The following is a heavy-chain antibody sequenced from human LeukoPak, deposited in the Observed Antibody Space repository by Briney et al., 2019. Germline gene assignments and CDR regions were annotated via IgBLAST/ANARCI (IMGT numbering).Heavy chain of an antibody. V-gene: IGHV1-2*04. Sequence: ASVKVSCKASGYTFTGYYMHWVRQAPGQGLEWMGWINPNSGGTNYAQKFQGWVTMTSDTSISTAYMELSMLRSADTAVYYSARAHTQYISSYKFDVLGQGTTVTVSS. CDR3: ARAHTQYISSYKFDV. CDR2: INPNSGGT. D-gene: IGHD6-13*01. J-gene: IGHJ6*02. CDR1: GYTFTGYY.